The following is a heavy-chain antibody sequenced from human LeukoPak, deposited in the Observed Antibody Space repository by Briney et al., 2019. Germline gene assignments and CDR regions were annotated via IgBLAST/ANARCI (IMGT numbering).Heavy chain of an antibody. Sequence: SQTLSLTCAISGDSVSSNSAAWNWIRQSPSRGLEWLGRTYYRSKWYNDYAVSVKSRITINPDTSKNQFSLQLNSVTPEDTAVYYCARENGGVLFSSYTYYFDYWGQGTLVTVSS. J-gene: IGHJ4*02. CDR3: ARENGGVLFSSYTYYFDY. CDR2: TYYRSKWYN. V-gene: IGHV6-1*01. D-gene: IGHD2-2*02. CDR1: GDSVSSNSAA.